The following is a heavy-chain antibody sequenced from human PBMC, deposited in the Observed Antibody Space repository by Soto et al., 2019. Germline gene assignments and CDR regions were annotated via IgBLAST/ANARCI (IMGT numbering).Heavy chain of an antibody. V-gene: IGHV4-39*01. D-gene: IGHD3-16*02. CDR3: ASSPHYVWGSYRYYYGMDV. CDR2: IYYSGST. CDR1: GGSISSSSYY. J-gene: IGHJ6*02. Sequence: SETLSLTCTVSGGSISSSSYYWGWIRQPPGKGLEWIGSIYYSGSTYYNPSLKGRVTISVDTSKNQFSLKLSSVTAADTAVYYCASSPHYVWGSYRYYYGMDVWGQGTTVTVSS.